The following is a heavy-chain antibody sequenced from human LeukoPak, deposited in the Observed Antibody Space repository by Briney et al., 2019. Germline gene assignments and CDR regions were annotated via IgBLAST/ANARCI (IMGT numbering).Heavy chain of an antibody. D-gene: IGHD6-13*01. CDR2: FYYSGST. Sequence: SETLSLTCTVSGVYISSSYWSWIRQPPGKGLEWIAYFYYSGSTNYNPSLQSRVTISVDTSRNQFSLNLSSVTAADTAVYHCARHANAYSSSWFDYWGQGTLVTVSS. J-gene: IGHJ4*02. CDR1: GVYISSSY. V-gene: IGHV4-59*08. CDR3: ARHANAYSSSWFDY.